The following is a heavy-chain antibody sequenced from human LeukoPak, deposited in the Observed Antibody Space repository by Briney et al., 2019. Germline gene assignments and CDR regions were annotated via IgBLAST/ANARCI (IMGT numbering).Heavy chain of an antibody. D-gene: IGHD1-26*01. CDR2: IWYDGSNK. J-gene: IGHJ3*02. V-gene: IGHV3-30*02. CDR3: AKTPYSGSLRAFDI. Sequence: PGGSLRLSCAASGFTFSSYGMHWVRQAPGKGLEWVAVIWYDGSNKYYADSVKGRFTISRDNSKNTLYLQMNSLRAEDTAVYYCAKTPYSGSLRAFDIWGQGTMVTVSS. CDR1: GFTFSSYG.